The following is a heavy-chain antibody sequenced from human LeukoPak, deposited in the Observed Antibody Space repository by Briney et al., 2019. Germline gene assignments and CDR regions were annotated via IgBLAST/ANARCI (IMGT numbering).Heavy chain of an antibody. CDR3: AGHHPRNTVDF. V-gene: IGHV4-59*08. D-gene: IGHD2/OR15-2a*01. CDR2: ISDTGSI. CDR1: GGSISSYY. Sequence: SETLSLTCTVSGGSISSYYWSWIRQPPGKGLEWIAYISDTGSINYNPSLKSRVTISLDTSKNQFSLKLSSVTAADTAVYYCAGHHPRNTVDFWGQGILVTVSS. J-gene: IGHJ4*02.